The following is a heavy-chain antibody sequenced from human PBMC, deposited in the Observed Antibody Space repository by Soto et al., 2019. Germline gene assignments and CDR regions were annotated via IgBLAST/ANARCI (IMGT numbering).Heavy chain of an antibody. J-gene: IGHJ5*02. CDR1: GYTYTNLD. V-gene: IGHV1-8*01. CDR2: MNPHSDT. Sequence: QVQLVQSGAEVKRPGASVKVSCKASGYTYTNLDINWVRQASGQGLEWMGWMNPHSDTGFAQKFQGRVTLTRDTPTSTVYMELASLGFDDTAVYYCARYQIGEGFTAWGQGTPVTVSS. CDR3: ARYQIGEGFTA.